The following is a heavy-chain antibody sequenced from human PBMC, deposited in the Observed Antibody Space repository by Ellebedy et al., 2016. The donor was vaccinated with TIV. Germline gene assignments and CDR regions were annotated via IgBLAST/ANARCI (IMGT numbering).Heavy chain of an antibody. CDR1: GFTFSSYA. CDR3: ARFNEWLLPPMDYYYYYGMDV. J-gene: IGHJ6*02. D-gene: IGHD3-22*01. Sequence: GESLKISXAASGFTFSSYAMHWVRQAPGKGLEWVAVISYDGSNKYYADSVKGRFTISRDNSKNTLYLQMNSLRAEDTAVYYCARFNEWLLPPMDYYYYYGMDVWGQGTTVTVSS. V-gene: IGHV3-30-3*01. CDR2: ISYDGSNK.